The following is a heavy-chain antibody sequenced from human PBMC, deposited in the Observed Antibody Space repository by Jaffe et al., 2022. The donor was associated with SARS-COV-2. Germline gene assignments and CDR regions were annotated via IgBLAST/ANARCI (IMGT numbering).Heavy chain of an antibody. V-gene: IGHV3-15*04. CDR3: TTDPGVEGKGLWFGELHHFYGMDV. CDR1: GTIVKNAW. D-gene: IGHD3-10*01. CDR2: IESETDGGTT. J-gene: IGHJ6*02. Sequence: EVHLVESGGGLVKPGGSLRLSCAASGTIVKNAWLSWVRQAPGKGLEWVGRIESETDGGTTHYAAPVKGRFTISRDESKNTLSLQMNSLKTEDTAVYYCTTDPGVEGKGLWFGELHHFYGMDVWGQGTTVIVSS.